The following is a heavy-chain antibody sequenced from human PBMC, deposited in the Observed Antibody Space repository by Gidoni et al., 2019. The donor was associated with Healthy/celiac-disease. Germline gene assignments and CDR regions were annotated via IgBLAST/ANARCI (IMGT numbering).Heavy chain of an antibody. D-gene: IGHD5-18*01. CDR3: AKAIGGYSYGKGPGY. J-gene: IGHJ4*02. CDR2: ISDDGSNK. V-gene: IGHV3-30*18. CDR1: GFTFISYG. Sequence: QVQLVEPGGGVFQPGRSLRLPCAASGFTFISYGMHWVRQAPGKGLEWVAVISDDGSNKYYADSVKGRFTISRDNSKNTLYLQMNSLRAEDTAVYYCAKAIGGYSYGKGPGYWGQGTLVTVSS.